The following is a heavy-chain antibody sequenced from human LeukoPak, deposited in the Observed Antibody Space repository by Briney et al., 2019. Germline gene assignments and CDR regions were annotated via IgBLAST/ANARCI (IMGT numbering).Heavy chain of an antibody. Sequence: SETLSLTCTVSGGSISSYYWSWIRQPAGKGLEWIGRIYTSGSTNYNPSLKSRVTMSVDTSKNQFSLKLNSVTAADTAVYYCAKTAYDSSGNWFDPWGQGTPVTV. D-gene: IGHD3-22*01. J-gene: IGHJ5*02. V-gene: IGHV4-4*07. CDR3: AKTAYDSSGNWFDP. CDR1: GGSISSYY. CDR2: IYTSGST.